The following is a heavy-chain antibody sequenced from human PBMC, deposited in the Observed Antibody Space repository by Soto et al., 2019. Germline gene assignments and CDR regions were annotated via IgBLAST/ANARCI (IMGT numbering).Heavy chain of an antibody. J-gene: IGHJ6*02. CDR2: VNPSGGST. CDR1: GYAFTSYY. CDR3: ARDRSSIFGVPHYYYYGMDV. V-gene: IGHV1-46*01. Sequence: ASVKVSCKASGYAFTSYYMHWVRQAPGQGLEWMGIVNPSGGSTSYAQKFQGRVTMARDTSTSTVYMELSSLRSEDTAVYYCARDRSSIFGVPHYYYYGMDVWGQGTTVTVSS. D-gene: IGHD3-3*01.